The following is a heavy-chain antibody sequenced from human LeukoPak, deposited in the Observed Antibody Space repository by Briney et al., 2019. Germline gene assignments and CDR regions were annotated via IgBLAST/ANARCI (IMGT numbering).Heavy chain of an antibody. CDR3: ARDGRGAVASFDY. CDR2: ISSSSSYI. V-gene: IGHV3-21*01. J-gene: IGHJ4*02. Sequence: GGSLRLSCAASGFTFSSYTMNWVRQAPGKGLEWVSSISSSSSYIYYADSVKGRFTISRDNAKNSLYLQMNSLRAEDMAVYYCARDGRGAVASFDYWGQGTLVTVSS. CDR1: GFTFSSYT. D-gene: IGHD6-19*01.